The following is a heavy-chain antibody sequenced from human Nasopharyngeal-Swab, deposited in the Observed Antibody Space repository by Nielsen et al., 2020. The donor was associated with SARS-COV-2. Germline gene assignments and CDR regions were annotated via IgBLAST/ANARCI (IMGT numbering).Heavy chain of an antibody. Sequence: GGSLRLSCAASGFTFSIYWMSWVRQAPGKGLEWVANIKQDGSEKYYVDSVKGRFTISRDNAKNSLYLQMNSLRAEDTAVYYCARVKVDYDILTGYRYYYGMDVWGQGTTVTVSS. D-gene: IGHD3-9*01. V-gene: IGHV3-7*01. J-gene: IGHJ6*02. CDR2: IKQDGSEK. CDR3: ARVKVDYDILTGYRYYYGMDV. CDR1: GFTFSIYW.